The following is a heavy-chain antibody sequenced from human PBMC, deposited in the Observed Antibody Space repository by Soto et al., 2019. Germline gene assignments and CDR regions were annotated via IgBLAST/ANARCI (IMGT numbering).Heavy chain of an antibody. CDR1: GDSVSSNSAA. CDR2: TYYRSKWYN. J-gene: IGHJ4*02. CDR3: ARFQRLIGGYFDY. Sequence: SQTLSLTCAISGDSVSSNSAAWNWIRQSPSRGLEWLGRTYYRSKWYNDYAVSVKSRITINPDTSKIRFYLQLNSVTREGTAVYYCARFQRLIGGYFDYWGQGTLVTVSS. D-gene: IGHD6-25*01. V-gene: IGHV6-1*01.